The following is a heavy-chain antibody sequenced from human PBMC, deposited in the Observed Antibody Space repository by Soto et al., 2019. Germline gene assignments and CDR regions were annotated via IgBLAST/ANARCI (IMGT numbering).Heavy chain of an antibody. J-gene: IGHJ5*02. CDR2: INHSGST. CDR1: GGSFSGYY. Sequence: SETLSLTCAVYGGSFSGYYWSWIRQPPGKGLEWIGEINHSGSTNYNPSLKSRVTISVDTSKNQFSLKLSSVTAADTAVYYCARGERYKWVDPWGQATLVTIS. CDR3: ARGERYKWVDP. V-gene: IGHV4-34*01.